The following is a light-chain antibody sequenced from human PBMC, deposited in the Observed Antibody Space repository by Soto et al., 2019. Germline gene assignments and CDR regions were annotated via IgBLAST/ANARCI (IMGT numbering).Light chain of an antibody. CDR2: GAS. Sequence: EIVLTQSPATLSLSPGERATLSCRASQSVSSNLAWYQQKPGQAPRLLIYGASSRATGIPDRFSGSGSGTDFTLTINRLEPEDFAVYYCEQYDKSITFGGGTKVDI. J-gene: IGKJ4*01. CDR1: QSVSSN. V-gene: IGKV3-20*01. CDR3: EQYDKSIT.